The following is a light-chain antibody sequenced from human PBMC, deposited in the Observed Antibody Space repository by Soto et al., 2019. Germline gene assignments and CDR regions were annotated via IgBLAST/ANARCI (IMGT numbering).Light chain of an antibody. CDR3: QSYDSSLSGYVV. V-gene: IGLV1-40*01. CDR2: GNS. Sequence: QSVLTQPPSVYGAPGQRVTISCNGSSSNIGAGYDVHWYQQLPGTAPKLLIYGNSNRPSGVPDRFSGSKSGTSASLAITGLQAEDEADYYCQSYDSSLSGYVVFGGGTKLTVL. CDR1: SSNIGAGYD. J-gene: IGLJ2*01.